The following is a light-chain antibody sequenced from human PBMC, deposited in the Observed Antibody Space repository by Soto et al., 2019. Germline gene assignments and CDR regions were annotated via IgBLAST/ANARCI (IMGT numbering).Light chain of an antibody. CDR3: SSYTSSSTRV. V-gene: IGLV2-14*03. J-gene: IGLJ1*01. Sequence: QSVLTQPASVSGSPGQSITISCTGTSSDVGAYDYVSWYQQHPDKANKLMIYEASNRPSGVSNRFSGSKSVNTATLTFSGLQADDEADYYCSSYTSSSTRVFGTGTKVTVL. CDR1: SSDVGAYDY. CDR2: EAS.